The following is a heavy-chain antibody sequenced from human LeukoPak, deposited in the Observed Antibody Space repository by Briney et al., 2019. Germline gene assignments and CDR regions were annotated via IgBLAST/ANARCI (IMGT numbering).Heavy chain of an antibody. V-gene: IGHV1-18*01. CDR2: ISAYNGNT. J-gene: IGHJ4*02. D-gene: IGHD4-23*01. Sequence: ASVKVSCKASGYTFTSYGISWVRQAPGQGLEWMGWISAYNGNTNYAQKLQGRVTMTTDTSTSIAYIELTSLTSDDTAVYYCARGDWWQLKFDYWGQGTLVTVSS. CDR1: GYTFTSYG. CDR3: ARGDWWQLKFDY.